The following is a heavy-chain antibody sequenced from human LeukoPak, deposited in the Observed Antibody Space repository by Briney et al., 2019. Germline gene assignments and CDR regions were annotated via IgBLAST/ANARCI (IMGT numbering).Heavy chain of an antibody. V-gene: IGHV4-38-2*02. Sequence: PSETLSLTCAVSGYSISSGYYWGWIRQPPGKGLEWIGSIYHSGSTYYNPSLKSRVTISVDTSKNQFSLKLSSVTAADTAVYYCERDHIVVVPAANWFDPWGQGTLVTVSS. D-gene: IGHD2-2*01. J-gene: IGHJ5*02. CDR3: ERDHIVVVPAANWFDP. CDR1: GYSISSGYY. CDR2: IYHSGST.